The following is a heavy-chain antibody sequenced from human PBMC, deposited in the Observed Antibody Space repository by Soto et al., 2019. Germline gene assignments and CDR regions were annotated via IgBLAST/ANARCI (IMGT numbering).Heavy chain of an antibody. CDR1: GGSVTIDEDY. CDR2: ISNSGST. V-gene: IGHV4-30-4*01. J-gene: IGHJ4*02. Sequence: SETLSLTCTVSGGSVTIDEDYWSCIRQSPGKGLEWIGYISNSGSTGYNPSLKTRLSMSVDRSKNQFTLRLTSVTAADTAVYFCATESGSTYGYFDYWGQGTQVTAPQ. CDR3: ATESGSTYGYFDY. D-gene: IGHD5-18*01.